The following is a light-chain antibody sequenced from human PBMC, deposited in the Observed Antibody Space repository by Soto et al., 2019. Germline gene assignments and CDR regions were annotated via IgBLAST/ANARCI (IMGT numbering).Light chain of an antibody. J-gene: IGKJ1*01. Sequence: DILMTQSPSSLSASVGDRVTITCRSSQNIDIFLSWYQKKPGKAPKIVIYAASTVQTGVPSRFSGSGSGTDFPLTISSLQPEDFATYFCQQGYGRPTFGQGTRVEIK. CDR3: QQGYGRPT. CDR1: QNIDIF. V-gene: IGKV1-39*01. CDR2: AAS.